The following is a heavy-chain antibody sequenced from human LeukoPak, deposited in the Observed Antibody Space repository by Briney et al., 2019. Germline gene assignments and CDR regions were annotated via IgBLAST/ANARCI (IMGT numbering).Heavy chain of an antibody. Sequence: HGGSLRLSCAASGFTFSTYAMSWVRQAPGKGLEWVTGLTGGGGGTSYAESVKGRFTISRDNSKNTLYLQMNSLRAEDTAVYYCAKDKGAVAGTFDYWGQGTLVTASS. D-gene: IGHD2-21*01. CDR1: GFTFSTYA. CDR2: LTGGGGGT. V-gene: IGHV3-23*01. J-gene: IGHJ4*02. CDR3: AKDKGAVAGTFDY.